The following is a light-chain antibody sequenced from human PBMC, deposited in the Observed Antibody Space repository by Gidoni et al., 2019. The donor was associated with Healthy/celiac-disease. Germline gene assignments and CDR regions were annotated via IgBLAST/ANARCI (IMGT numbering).Light chain of an antibody. J-gene: IGLJ2*01. CDR2: GNS. V-gene: IGLV1-40*01. Sequence: QSVLTQPPSVSGAPGQRVTISCTGSSSNIGAGYDVPWYQQLPGTAPKPLIYGNSNRPSGVPDRFSGSKSGTSASLAITGLQAEDEADYYCQPYDSSLSAVVFGGGTKLTVL. CDR3: QPYDSSLSAVV. CDR1: SSNIGAGYD.